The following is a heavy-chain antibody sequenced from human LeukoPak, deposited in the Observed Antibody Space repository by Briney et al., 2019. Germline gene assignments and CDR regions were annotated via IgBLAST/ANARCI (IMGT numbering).Heavy chain of an antibody. D-gene: IGHD4-17*01. CDR2: IYYSGST. Sequence: SETLSLTCAVPGGSISSYYWSWIRQPPGKGLEWIGYIYYSGSTNYNPSLKSRVTISVDTSKNQFSLKLSSVTAADTAVYYCAIDSPDYDDAFDIWGQGTMVTVSS. CDR1: GGSISSYY. V-gene: IGHV4-59*01. CDR3: AIDSPDYDDAFDI. J-gene: IGHJ3*02.